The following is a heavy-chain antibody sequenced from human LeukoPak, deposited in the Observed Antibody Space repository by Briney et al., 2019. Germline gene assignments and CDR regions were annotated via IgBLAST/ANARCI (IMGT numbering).Heavy chain of an antibody. CDR2: MYTSGST. CDR3: AREEWLAIDY. V-gene: IGHV4-61*02. Sequence: TSETLSLTCTVSGGSISSGSYYWSWIRQPAGKGLKWIGRMYTSGSTNYNPSLKSRVTISVDTSKNQFSLKLSSVTAADTAVYYCAREEWLAIDYWGQGTLVTVSS. D-gene: IGHD3-3*01. J-gene: IGHJ4*02. CDR1: GGSISSGSYY.